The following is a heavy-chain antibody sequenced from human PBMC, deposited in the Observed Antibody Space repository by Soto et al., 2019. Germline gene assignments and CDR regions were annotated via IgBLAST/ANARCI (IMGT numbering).Heavy chain of an antibody. D-gene: IGHD3-16*01. J-gene: IGHJ6*02. Sequence: QVQLVQSGDEVKKRGASVKVACKASGYIFVNYGIAWVRQAPGQGLARMGGISPYTGNTHSATKVQGRLTMTTDTSVSIAYMELGSLTSDDTAVYYCVMVDNYVTPTPQDVWGQGTTVTVSS. CDR3: VMVDNYVTPTPQDV. V-gene: IGHV1-18*01. CDR2: ISPYTGNT. CDR1: GYIFVNYG.